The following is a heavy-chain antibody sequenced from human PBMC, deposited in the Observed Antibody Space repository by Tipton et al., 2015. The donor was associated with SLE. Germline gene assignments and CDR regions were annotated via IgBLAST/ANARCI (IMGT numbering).Heavy chain of an antibody. Sequence: TLSLTCIVSGGSIRSSSYYWGWFRQPPGKGLEWIGSMFYSGSTSYHVSLESRVTTSVDTSKNQFSLKLTSVTAADTAVYYCARDGRGYCDNSGCSEYHWFDPWGQGTLVTVSS. CDR1: GGSIRSSSYY. CDR2: MFYSGST. J-gene: IGHJ5*02. V-gene: IGHV4-39*02. D-gene: IGHD2-15*01. CDR3: ARDGRGYCDNSGCSEYHWFDP.